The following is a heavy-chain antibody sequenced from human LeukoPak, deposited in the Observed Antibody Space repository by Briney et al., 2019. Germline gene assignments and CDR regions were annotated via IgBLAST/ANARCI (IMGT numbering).Heavy chain of an antibody. CDR1: GFTFSSYG. D-gene: IGHD6-25*01. J-gene: IGHJ3*02. CDR2: IRYDGSNK. Sequence: PGGSLRLSCAASGFTFSSYGMHWVRQAPGKGLEWVAFIRYDGSNKYYADSVKGRFTISRDNSKNTLYLQMNSLRAEDTAVYYCARRSAAKDAFDIWGQGTMDTVSS. V-gene: IGHV3-30*02. CDR3: ARRSAAKDAFDI.